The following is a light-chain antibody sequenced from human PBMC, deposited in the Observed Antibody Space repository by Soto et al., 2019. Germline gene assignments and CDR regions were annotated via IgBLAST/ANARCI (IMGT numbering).Light chain of an antibody. J-gene: IGLJ2*01. V-gene: IGLV2-14*03. CDR2: DVN. CDR3: SSWTTSTTMI. Sequence: QSALTQPASVSGSPGQSITISCTGTSIDIGAYNYVSWYQQHPGKAPKLMIYDVNSRPSGVSNRFSGSKSGNTASLTISGLQAEDEADYYCSSWTTSTTMIFGGGTQLTVL. CDR1: SIDIGAYNY.